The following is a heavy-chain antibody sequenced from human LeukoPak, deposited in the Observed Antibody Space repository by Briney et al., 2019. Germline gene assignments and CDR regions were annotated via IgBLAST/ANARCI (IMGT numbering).Heavy chain of an antibody. J-gene: IGHJ4*02. Sequence: ASVKVSCKASGYTFTSYGISWVRQAPGQGLEWMGWISAYNGNTNYAQKLQGRVTMTTDTSTSTAYMELRSLRSDDTAVYYCARDYYYDSSGSFDYWGQGTLVIVSS. D-gene: IGHD3-22*01. CDR2: ISAYNGNT. V-gene: IGHV1-18*01. CDR1: GYTFTSYG. CDR3: ARDYYYDSSGSFDY.